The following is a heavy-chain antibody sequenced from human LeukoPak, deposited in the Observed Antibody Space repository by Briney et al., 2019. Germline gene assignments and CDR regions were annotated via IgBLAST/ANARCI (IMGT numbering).Heavy chain of an antibody. D-gene: IGHD6-6*01. Sequence: PSETLSLTCAVYGGSFSGYYWSWIRQPPGKGLEWIGEINHSGSTNYNPSLKSRVTISVDTSKNQFSLKLSSVTAADTAVYYCARGYSSSSGLNYWGQGTLVTVSS. CDR3: ARGYSSSSGLNY. CDR1: GGSFSGYY. V-gene: IGHV4-34*01. J-gene: IGHJ4*02. CDR2: INHSGST.